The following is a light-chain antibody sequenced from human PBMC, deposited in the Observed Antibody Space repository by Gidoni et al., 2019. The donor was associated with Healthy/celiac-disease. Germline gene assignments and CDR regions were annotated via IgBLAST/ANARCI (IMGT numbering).Light chain of an antibody. CDR1: PSVSSN. V-gene: IGKV3-15*01. CDR2: VAS. J-gene: IGKJ5*01. Sequence: EIVMTQSPATLSVSPGERATLSCRASPSVSSNLAWYQQKPGQAHRLLICVASTRATGIPARFGGGGSGTEFTLTISSLQSEDFAVYYCQQYNNWPITFGQGTRLEIK. CDR3: QQYNNWPIT.